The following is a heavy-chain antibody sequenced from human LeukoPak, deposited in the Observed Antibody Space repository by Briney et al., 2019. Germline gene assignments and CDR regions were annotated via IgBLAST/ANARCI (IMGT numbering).Heavy chain of an antibody. D-gene: IGHD1-26*01. V-gene: IGHV3-9*01. CDR3: AKGTGRYWTFFDY. CDR1: GFTFDDYA. J-gene: IGHJ4*02. CDR2: ISWNSGSI. Sequence: GGSLRLSCAAPGFTFDDYAMHWVWQGPGKGLEWVSGISWNSGSIDYVESVKGRFTISRDNAKNSLYLQMNSLRPEDTAFYYCAKGTGRYWTFFDYWGRGTLVTVSS.